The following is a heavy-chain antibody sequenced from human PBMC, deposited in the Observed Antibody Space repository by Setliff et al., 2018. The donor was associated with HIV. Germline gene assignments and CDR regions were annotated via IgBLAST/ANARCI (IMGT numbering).Heavy chain of an antibody. CDR3: ARSNVNNWFGP. J-gene: IGHJ5*02. V-gene: IGHV1-3*03. D-gene: IGHD1-1*01. CDR1: GYTFASYA. CDR2: MNPGNDDT. Sequence: ASVKVSCKASGYTFASYAIHWVRQAPGQRLQWMGWMNPGNDDTKYSPELQGRVTITRDTSASTFYMELSSLTMEDMAVYYCARSNVNNWFGPWGQGTLVTVSS.